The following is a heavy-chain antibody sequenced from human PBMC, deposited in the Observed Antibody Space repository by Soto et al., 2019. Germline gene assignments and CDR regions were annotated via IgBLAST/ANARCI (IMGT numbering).Heavy chain of an antibody. CDR2: VSGSSSYI. V-gene: IGHV3-21*06. D-gene: IGHD4-17*01. J-gene: IGHJ3*01. CDR3: ARDLRGHYGP. Sequence: VGSLRLSCEGSGFNFRNFNMIWVRQAPGKGLEWVSSVSGSSSYIYYADSVKGRFTVSRDNANNLVFLQMNGLRPEDTAMYYCARDLRGHYGPWGQGTMVTVS. CDR1: GFNFRNFN.